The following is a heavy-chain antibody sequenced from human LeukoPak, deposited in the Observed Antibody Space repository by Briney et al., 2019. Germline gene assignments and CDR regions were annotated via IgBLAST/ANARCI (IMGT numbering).Heavy chain of an antibody. J-gene: IGHJ5*02. CDR1: GFTFSSYS. CDR3: AKPPYSSSWYPSWFDP. V-gene: IGHV3-21*04. D-gene: IGHD6-13*01. Sequence: GGSLRLSCAASGFTFSSYSMNWVRQAPGKGLEWVSSISSSSSYIYYADSVKGRFTISRDNAKNSLYLQMNSLRAEDTAVYYCAKPPYSSSWYPSWFDPWGQGTLVTVSS. CDR2: ISSSSSYI.